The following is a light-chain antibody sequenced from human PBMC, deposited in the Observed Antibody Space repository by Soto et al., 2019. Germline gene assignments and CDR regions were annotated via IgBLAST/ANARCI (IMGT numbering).Light chain of an antibody. J-gene: IGLJ2*01. Sequence: QSVLTQPPSASGTPGQSVTISCAGSSSNIGSNTVNWYQQLPGTAPKLLIYSNNPRPSGVTDRCSGSKSGTSASLAISGLQSEDEADYYCAAWDDSLNAVVFGGGTKLTVL. CDR3: AAWDDSLNAVV. CDR2: SNN. V-gene: IGLV1-44*01. CDR1: SSNIGSNT.